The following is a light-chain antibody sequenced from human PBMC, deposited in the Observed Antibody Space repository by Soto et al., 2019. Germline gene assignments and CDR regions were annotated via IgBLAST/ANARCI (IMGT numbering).Light chain of an antibody. CDR1: QSVSNNY. CDR3: QQRSNWPGT. V-gene: IGKV3D-20*02. CDR2: GAS. J-gene: IGKJ1*01. Sequence: EIVLTQSPGILSLSPGERATLSCRASQSVSNNYLAWYQQKPGQAPRLLIYGASNRATGIPDRFSGSGSGTDFTLTISRLEPEDFAVYYCQQRSNWPGTFGQGTKVEIK.